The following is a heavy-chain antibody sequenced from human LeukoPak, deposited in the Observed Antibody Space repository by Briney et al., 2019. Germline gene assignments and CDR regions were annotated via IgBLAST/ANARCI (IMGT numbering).Heavy chain of an antibody. Sequence: GGSLRLSCAASGFTLSSYSMNWVRQAPGKGLEWVSSISSSSSYIYYADSVKGRFTISRDNAKNSLYLQMNSLRAEDTAVYYCAREGRYCSSTSCLPHNYYYYYGMDVWGQGTTVTVSS. CDR1: GFTLSSYS. J-gene: IGHJ6*02. CDR2: ISSSSSYI. CDR3: AREGRYCSSTSCLPHNYYYYYGMDV. V-gene: IGHV3-21*01. D-gene: IGHD2-2*01.